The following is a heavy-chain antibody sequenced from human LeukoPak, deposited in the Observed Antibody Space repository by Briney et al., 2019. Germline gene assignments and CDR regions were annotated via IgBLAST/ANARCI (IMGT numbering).Heavy chain of an antibody. V-gene: IGHV3-74*01. CDR3: ARATGGYSSSWSEYIQH. D-gene: IGHD6-13*01. CDR1: GFTFSSYW. J-gene: IGHJ1*01. CDR2: INSDGSST. Sequence: PGGSLRLSCAASGFTFSSYWMHWVRQAPGKGLVWVSRINSDGSSTSYADSVKGRFTISRDNAKNTLYLQMNSLRAEDTAVYYCARATGGYSSSWSEYIQHWGQGTLVTVSS.